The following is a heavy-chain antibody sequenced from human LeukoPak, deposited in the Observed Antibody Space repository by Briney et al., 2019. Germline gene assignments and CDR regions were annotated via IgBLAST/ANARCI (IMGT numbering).Heavy chain of an antibody. J-gene: IGHJ4*02. CDR1: GYTFSRYY. Sequence: ASVKVSCKPSGYTFSRYYVHWVRQAPGQGLQWMGWINPNSGDTNYAQKFQGRVTMTRDTSISTAYMELSRLTSDDTAVYYCAREITGMIGPTDYWGQGTLVTVSS. CDR2: INPNSGDT. CDR3: AREITGMIGPTDY. D-gene: IGHD1-20*01. V-gene: IGHV1-2*02.